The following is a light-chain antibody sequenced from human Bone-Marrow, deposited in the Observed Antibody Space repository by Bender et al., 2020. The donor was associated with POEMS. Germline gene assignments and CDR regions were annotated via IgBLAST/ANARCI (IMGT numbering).Light chain of an antibody. CDR1: SSDVGGYNH. V-gene: IGLV2-11*01. Sequence: QSALTQPRSVSGSPGQSVTISCTGTSSDVGGYNHVSWYQHHPGKAPKLMISEVTKRPSGVPDRFSGSKSGNTASLTVSGLQAEDEADYYCSSYAGSYIWVFGGGTKLTVL. CDR3: SSYAGSYIWV. CDR2: EVT. J-gene: IGLJ3*02.